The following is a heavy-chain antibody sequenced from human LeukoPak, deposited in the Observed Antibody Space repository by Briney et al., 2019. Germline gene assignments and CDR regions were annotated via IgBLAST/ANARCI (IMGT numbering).Heavy chain of an antibody. CDR3: ARDREFFGVVTDAFDI. V-gene: IGHV1-2*04. CDR2: INPNSGGT. Sequence: ASVKVSCKASGYTFTGYYMHWVRQAPGQGLEWMGWINPNSGGTNYAQKFQGWVTVTRDTSISTAYMELSRLRSDDTAVYYCARDREFFGVVTDAFDIWGQGTMVTVSS. CDR1: GYTFTGYY. J-gene: IGHJ3*02. D-gene: IGHD3-3*01.